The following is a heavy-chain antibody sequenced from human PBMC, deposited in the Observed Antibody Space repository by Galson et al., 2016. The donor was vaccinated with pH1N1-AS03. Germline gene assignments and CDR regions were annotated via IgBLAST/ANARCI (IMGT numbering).Heavy chain of an antibody. CDR1: GFTFSNYA. V-gene: IGHV3-23*01. CDR2: ITGYGSAT. Sequence: SLRLSCAASGFTFSNYAMGWVRQAPEKGLEWVSVITGYGSATFYADSVKGRFSISSDNTKNSVYLQMNHLCAEDMAVYYCFSSRGTDFWRNFDFWGQGTLVTVSS. CDR3: FSSRGTDFWRNFDF. D-gene: IGHD3-3*01. J-gene: IGHJ4*02.